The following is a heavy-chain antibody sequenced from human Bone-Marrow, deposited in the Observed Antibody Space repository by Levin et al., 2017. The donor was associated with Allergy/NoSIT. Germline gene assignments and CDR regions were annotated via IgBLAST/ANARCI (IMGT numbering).Heavy chain of an antibody. V-gene: IGHV4-59*01. Sequence: GSLRLSCTVSGGSISSYYWSWIRQPPGKGLEWIGYIYYSGSTNYNSSLKSRVTISVDTSKNQFSLKLSSVTAADTAVYYGAGDTSVQGFRMGWCDPWGQGTLVTVSA. CDR1: GGSISSYY. D-gene: IGHD2-8*01. CDR3: AGDTSVQGFRMGWCDP. CDR2: IYYSGST. J-gene: IGHJ5*02.